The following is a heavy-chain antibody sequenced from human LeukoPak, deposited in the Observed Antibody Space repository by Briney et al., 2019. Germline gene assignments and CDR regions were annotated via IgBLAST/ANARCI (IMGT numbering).Heavy chain of an antibody. CDR3: VRAHSSGFDY. CDR1: GGSISSYY. Sequence: SETLSLTCTVSGGSISSYYWSWIRQPPGKGLEWIGYIYDSGTTYYNPSLKSRVTISVDRSKNQISLKLSSVTAADTAVYYCVRAHSSGFDYWGQGTLVTVSS. CDR2: IYDSGTT. V-gene: IGHV4-59*12. J-gene: IGHJ4*02. D-gene: IGHD4-11*01.